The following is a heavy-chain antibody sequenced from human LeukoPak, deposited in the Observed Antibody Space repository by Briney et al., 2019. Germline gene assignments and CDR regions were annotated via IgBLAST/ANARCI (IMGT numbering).Heavy chain of an antibody. CDR1: GYTFTSYA. CDR3: ARAYYYGSGSYYFDY. CDR2: INAGNGNT. Sequence: GASVKVPCKASGYTFTSYAMHWARQAPGQRLEWMGWINAGNGNTKYSQKFQGRVTITRDTSASTAYMELSSLRSEDTAVYYCARAYYYGSGSYYFDYWGQGTLVTVSS. V-gene: IGHV1-3*01. D-gene: IGHD3-10*01. J-gene: IGHJ4*02.